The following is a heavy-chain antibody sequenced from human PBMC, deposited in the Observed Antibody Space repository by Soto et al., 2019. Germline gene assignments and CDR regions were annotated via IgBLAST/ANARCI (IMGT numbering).Heavy chain of an antibody. CDR2: IAAGGDGP. J-gene: IGHJ4*02. Sequence: EVQLLESGGGLVQPGGSLRLSCAASGFTFSNYVMTWVRQAPGKGLEWVSAIAAGGDGPTYADSVKGRFTISRDNSKNTLYLQVNGLRVEDTAVEFCARGARGSGWGNWGQGTLVTVSS. D-gene: IGHD6-19*01. CDR3: ARGARGSGWGN. V-gene: IGHV3-23*01. CDR1: GFTFSNYV.